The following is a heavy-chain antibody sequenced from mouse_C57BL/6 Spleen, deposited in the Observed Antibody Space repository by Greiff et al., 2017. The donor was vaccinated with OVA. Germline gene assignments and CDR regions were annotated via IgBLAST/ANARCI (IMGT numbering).Heavy chain of an antibody. CDR3: ARDSSGFAMDY. J-gene: IGHJ4*01. CDR1: GYTFTSYW. V-gene: IGHV1-52*01. CDR2: IDPSDSET. D-gene: IGHD3-2*02. Sequence: VQLQQPGAELVRPGSSVKLSCKASGYTFTSYWMPWVKQRPIQGLEWIGNIDPSDSETHYNQKFKDKATLTVDKSSSTAYMQLSSLTSEDSAVYYGARDSSGFAMDYWGQGTSVTVSS.